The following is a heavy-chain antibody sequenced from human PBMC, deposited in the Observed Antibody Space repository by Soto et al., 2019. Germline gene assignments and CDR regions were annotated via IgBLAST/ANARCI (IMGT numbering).Heavy chain of an antibody. CDR3: ARVIASSWVVF. D-gene: IGHD6-13*01. CDR2: INHSGST. CDR1: GGSFSGYY. V-gene: IGHV4-34*01. Sequence: SETLSLTCAVYGGSFSGYYWSWIRQPPGKGLEWIGEINHSGSTNYNPSLKSRVTISVDTSKNQFSLKLSSVTAADTAVYYCARVIASSWVVFWGQGILVTVFS. J-gene: IGHJ4*02.